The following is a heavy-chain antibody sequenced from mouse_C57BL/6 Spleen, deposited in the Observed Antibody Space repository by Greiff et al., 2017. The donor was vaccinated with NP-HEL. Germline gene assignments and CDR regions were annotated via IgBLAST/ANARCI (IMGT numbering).Heavy chain of an antibody. CDR1: GFTFSSYA. Sequence: EVHLVESGEGLVKPGGSLKLSCAASGFTFSSYAMSWVRQTPEKRLEWVAYISSGGDYIYYADTVKGRFTISRDNARNTLYLQMSSLKSEDTAMYYCTRGGLRHWYFDVWGTGTTVTVSS. D-gene: IGHD2-4*01. CDR3: TRGGLRHWYFDV. V-gene: IGHV5-9-1*02. CDR2: ISSGGDYI. J-gene: IGHJ1*03.